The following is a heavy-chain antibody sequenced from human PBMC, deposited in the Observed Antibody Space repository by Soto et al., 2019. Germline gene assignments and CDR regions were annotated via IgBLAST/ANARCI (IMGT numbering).Heavy chain of an antibody. D-gene: IGHD3-10*01. Sequence: QVQLQQWGAGLLKPSETLSLTCAVYGGSFSGYYWSWIRQPPGKGLEWIGEINHSGSTNYNPSLKSRVTISVDTSKNQFSLKLSSVTAADTAVYYCARGPSYLRFGELWESDPWGQGTLVTVSS. J-gene: IGHJ5*02. CDR2: INHSGST. CDR3: ARGPSYLRFGELWESDP. CDR1: GGSFSGYY. V-gene: IGHV4-34*01.